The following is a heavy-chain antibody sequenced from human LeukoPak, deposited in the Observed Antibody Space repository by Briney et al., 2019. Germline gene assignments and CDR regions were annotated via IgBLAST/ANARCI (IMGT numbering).Heavy chain of an antibody. CDR1: GYTFTGYY. CDR3: ARDPVGWAVAGTAGGFDY. D-gene: IGHD6-19*01. Sequence: GASVKVSCKASGYTFTGYYMHWVRQAPGQGLEWMGWINPNSGGTNYAQKFQGRVTMARDTSISTAYMELSRLRSDDTAVYYCARDPVGWAVAGTAGGFDYWGQGTLVTVSS. V-gene: IGHV1-2*02. CDR2: INPNSGGT. J-gene: IGHJ4*02.